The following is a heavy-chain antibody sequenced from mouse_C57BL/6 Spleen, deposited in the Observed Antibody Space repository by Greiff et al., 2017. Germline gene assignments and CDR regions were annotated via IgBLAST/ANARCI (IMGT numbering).Heavy chain of an antibody. CDR1: GFSFNTYA. Sequence: EVQLVESGGGLVQPKGSLKLSCAASGFSFNTYAMNWVRQAPGKGLEWVARIRSKSNNYATYYADSVKDRFTISRDDSESMLYLQMNNMKTEDTAMYYCVRQGNDVYFDYWGQGTTLTVSS. D-gene: IGHD2-2*01. V-gene: IGHV10-1*01. CDR3: VRQGNDVYFDY. CDR2: IRSKSNNYAT. J-gene: IGHJ2*01.